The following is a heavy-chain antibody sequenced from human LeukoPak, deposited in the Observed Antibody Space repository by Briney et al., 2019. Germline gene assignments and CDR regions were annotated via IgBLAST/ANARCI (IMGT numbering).Heavy chain of an antibody. CDR3: ARDARYTATDAFDI. D-gene: IGHD5-18*01. CDR1: GFTFDDYC. V-gene: IGHV3-20*04. Sequence: GGSLRLSCAASGFTFDDYCMSWVRQAPGKGLEWVSGINWNGGSTGYADSVQGRFTISRDNAKTSLYLRMNSLRAEDTALYYCARDARYTATDAFDIWGQGTMVTVSS. J-gene: IGHJ3*02. CDR2: INWNGGST.